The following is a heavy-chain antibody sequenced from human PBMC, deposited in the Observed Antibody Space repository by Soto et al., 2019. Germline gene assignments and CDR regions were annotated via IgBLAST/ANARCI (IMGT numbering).Heavy chain of an antibody. CDR2: IDTSGHST. CDR1: GFVFTNFW. CDR3: AKDSWYFDL. J-gene: IGHJ4*02. Sequence: PGGSLRLSCEASGFVFTNFWMHWVRHVPGKGLVWVARIDTSGHSTNYAESVKGRFTISRDNAKNTVSLQMNSLRVEDTGVYYCAKDSWYFDLWSQGSLVTVSS. D-gene: IGHD6-13*01. V-gene: IGHV3-74*01.